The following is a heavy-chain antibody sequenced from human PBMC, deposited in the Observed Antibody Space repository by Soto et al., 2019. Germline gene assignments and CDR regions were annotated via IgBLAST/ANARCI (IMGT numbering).Heavy chain of an antibody. CDR3: ARHSLALRKNNWFDP. CDR2: IFYLGSS. V-gene: IGHV4-39*01. CDR1: GGFISNSPQY. D-gene: IGHD3-3*02. J-gene: IGHJ5*02. Sequence: PSETLSLTCSVSGGFISNSPQYWGWVRQPPGKGLEWIGSIFYLGSSYYNPSLKSRVTMSVDTSKNQFSLRLRSVTAADTALYFCARHSLALRKNNWFDPWGQGILLTVPS.